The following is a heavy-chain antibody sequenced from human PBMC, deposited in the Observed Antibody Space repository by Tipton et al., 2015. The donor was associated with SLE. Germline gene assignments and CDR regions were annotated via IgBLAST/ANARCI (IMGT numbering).Heavy chain of an antibody. CDR1: GFTFSNAW. CDR3: LRDFMGY. Sequence: GSLRLSCAASGFTFSNAWMSWVRQAPGKGLEWVAGLSGSGGSTYYADSVKGRFTISRDNAKNFVYLQMTSLRAEDTAVYYCLRDFMGYWGQGTLVTVSS. J-gene: IGHJ4*02. CDR2: LSGSGGST. V-gene: IGHV3-23*01. D-gene: IGHD3-10*01.